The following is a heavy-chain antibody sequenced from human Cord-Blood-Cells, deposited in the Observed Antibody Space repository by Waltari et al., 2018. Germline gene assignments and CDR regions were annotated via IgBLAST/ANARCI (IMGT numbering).Heavy chain of an antibody. Sequence: PGQGLEWMGGIIPIFGTANYAQKFQGRVTITADESTSTAYMELSSLRSEDTAVYYCAGEGYSSSSGNWFDPWGQGTLVTVSS. J-gene: IGHJ5*02. CDR3: AGEGYSSSSGNWFDP. V-gene: IGHV1-69*01. D-gene: IGHD6-6*01. CDR2: IIPIFGTA.